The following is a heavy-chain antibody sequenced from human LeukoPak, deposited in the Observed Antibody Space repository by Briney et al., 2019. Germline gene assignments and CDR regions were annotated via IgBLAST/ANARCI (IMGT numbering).Heavy chain of an antibody. CDR1: GFTFSTYA. D-gene: IGHD1-26*01. CDR2: ISGSGGST. V-gene: IGHV3-23*01. CDR3: AKDRGGNYLFYLDY. J-gene: IGHJ4*02. Sequence: GGSLRLSCAASGFTFSTYAMTWVRQAPGKGLEWISAISGSGGSTYYADSVKGRFTISRDNSKNTLSLQMSSLRAEDTAVYYCAKDRGGNYLFYLDYWGQGTLVTVSS.